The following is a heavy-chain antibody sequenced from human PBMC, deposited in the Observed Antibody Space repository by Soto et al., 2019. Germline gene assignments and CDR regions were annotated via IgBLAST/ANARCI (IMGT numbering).Heavy chain of an antibody. D-gene: IGHD3-22*01. Sequence: GSLRLSCSASGFTFGAYAVSWVRQAPGKGLEWVGFIRGRAYSGTTEYAASVRGRFVISRDDSKSIAYLQMNSLKIEDTGVYYCARVTPYSYETSGYPHYWGQGTQVTVSS. CDR3: ARVTPYSYETSGYPHY. V-gene: IGHV3-49*04. J-gene: IGHJ4*02. CDR1: GFTFGAYA. CDR2: IRGRAYSGTT.